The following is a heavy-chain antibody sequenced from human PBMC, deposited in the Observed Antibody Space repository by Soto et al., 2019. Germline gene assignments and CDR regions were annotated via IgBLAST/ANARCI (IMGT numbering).Heavy chain of an antibody. D-gene: IGHD3-16*02. V-gene: IGHV4-59*08. Sequence: PGKGLEWIGYISYSGSTNYNPSLKSRVTISVDTSKNQFSLKLSSVTAADTFLYYSTRHDTLYRYGHYWGKEPLV. CDR2: ISYSGST. CDR3: TRHDTLYRYGHY. J-gene: IGHJ4*02.